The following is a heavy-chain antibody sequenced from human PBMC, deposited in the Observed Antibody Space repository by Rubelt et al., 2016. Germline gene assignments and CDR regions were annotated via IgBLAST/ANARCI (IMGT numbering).Heavy chain of an antibody. CDR2: IGGSGGST. D-gene: IGHD3-3*01. Sequence: QATGEGLEWVSFIGGSGGSTNYADSVKGRFTISRDNSKNTLYMQTNSLRAEDTAVYYCARDMTVVGVATRGMDVWGQGTTVIVSS. CDR3: ARDMTVVGVATRGMDV. V-gene: IGHV3-23*01. J-gene: IGHJ6*02.